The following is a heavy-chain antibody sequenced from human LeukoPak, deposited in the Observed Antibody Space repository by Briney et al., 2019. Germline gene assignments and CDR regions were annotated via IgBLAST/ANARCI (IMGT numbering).Heavy chain of an antibody. CDR2: IYYSGST. Sequence: SETLSLTCTVSGGSISSSSYYWGWIRQPPGKGLEWIGSIYYSGSTYYNPSLKSRVTISVDTSKNQFSLKLSSVTAADTAVYYCARVMRQSGLPGRYDYWGQGTLVTVSS. D-gene: IGHD1-26*01. J-gene: IGHJ4*02. CDR3: ARVMRQSGLPGRYDY. CDR1: GGSISSSSYY. V-gene: IGHV4-39*07.